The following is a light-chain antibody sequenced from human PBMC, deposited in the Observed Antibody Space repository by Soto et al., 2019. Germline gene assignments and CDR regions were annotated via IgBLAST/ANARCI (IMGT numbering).Light chain of an antibody. V-gene: IGKV3-20*01. J-gene: IGKJ4*01. Sequence: EIVLTQSPGTLSLSPGDTATLSCRASQSVSNDYLAWYQQKPGQPPRLLISGASRRAAGVPDRLSGRGSGTDFTLTINRLEPEDIGLYYCQQYGRSPLTFGGWTKVELK. CDR1: QSVSNDY. CDR3: QQYGRSPLT. CDR2: GAS.